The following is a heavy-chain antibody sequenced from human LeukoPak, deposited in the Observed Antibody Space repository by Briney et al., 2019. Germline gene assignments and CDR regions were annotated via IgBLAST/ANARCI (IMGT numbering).Heavy chain of an antibody. Sequence: SETLSLTCTVSXXXXXXYXXSWIRXXXXXXXXXXGYIYYSGSTNYNPSLKSRVTISVDTSKNQFSLKLSSVTAADTAVYYCARQAQQWLRGFDPWGQGTLVTVSS. V-gene: IGHV4-59*08. J-gene: IGHJ5*02. CDR1: XXXXXXYX. D-gene: IGHD6-19*01. CDR2: IYYSGST. CDR3: ARQAQQWLRGFDP.